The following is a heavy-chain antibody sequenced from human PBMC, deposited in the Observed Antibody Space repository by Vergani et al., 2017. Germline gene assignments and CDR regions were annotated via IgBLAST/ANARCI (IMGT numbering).Heavy chain of an antibody. J-gene: IGHJ6*02. Sequence: EVQPLESGGGLVQPGGSLRLSCAASGFTFSSYAMSWVRQAPGKGLEWVSAISGSGGSTYYADSVKGRFTISRDNSKNTLYLQLRSLRAEDAAVYYCARDCTSGGCPDNYGMDVWGQGATVTVSS. CDR3: ARDCTSGGCPDNYGMDV. D-gene: IGHD2-8*01. CDR2: ISGSGGST. V-gene: IGHV3-23*01. CDR1: GFTFSSYA.